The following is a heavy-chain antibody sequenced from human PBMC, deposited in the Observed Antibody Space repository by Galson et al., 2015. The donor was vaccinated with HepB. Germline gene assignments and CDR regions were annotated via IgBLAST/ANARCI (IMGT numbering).Heavy chain of an antibody. CDR1: GFTFSSYA. D-gene: IGHD3-9*01. Sequence: SLRLSCAASGFTFSSYAMHWVRQAPGKGLEWVAVISYDGSNKYYADSVKGRFTISRDNSKNTLYLQMNSLRAEDTAVYYCARDFRGILTVLGYYGMDVWGQGTTVTVSS. J-gene: IGHJ6*02. V-gene: IGHV3-30-3*01. CDR3: ARDFRGILTVLGYYGMDV. CDR2: ISYDGSNK.